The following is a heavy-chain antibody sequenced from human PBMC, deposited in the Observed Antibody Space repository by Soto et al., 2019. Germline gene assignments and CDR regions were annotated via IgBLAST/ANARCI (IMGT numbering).Heavy chain of an antibody. V-gene: IGHV3-30*18. D-gene: IGHD3-22*01. J-gene: IGHJ4*02. CDR2: ISHDGTNK. Sequence: SCKASGYTFTGYYMHWVRQAPGKGLEWVAAISHDGTNKNYGDSVKGRFTISRDNSKKTLYLQMNSLRPEDTALYYCAKDEYYYSRSGYYIFDSWGQGTLVTVSS. CDR3: AKDEYYYSRSGYYIFDS. CDR1: GYTFTGYY.